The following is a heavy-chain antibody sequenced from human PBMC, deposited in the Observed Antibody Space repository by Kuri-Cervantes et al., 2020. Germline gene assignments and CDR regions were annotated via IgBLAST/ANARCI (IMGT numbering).Heavy chain of an antibody. CDR1: GFTFSSYW. Sequence: GESLKISCAASGFTFSSYWMHWVRQAPGKGLVWVSRINSDGSSTSYADSVKGRFTISRDNAKNTLYLQMNSLKTEDTAVYYCTTVYYDSRGYYSGLFDYWGQGTLVTVSS. D-gene: IGHD3-22*01. CDR3: TTVYYDSRGYYSGLFDY. J-gene: IGHJ4*02. V-gene: IGHV3-74*01. CDR2: INSDGSST.